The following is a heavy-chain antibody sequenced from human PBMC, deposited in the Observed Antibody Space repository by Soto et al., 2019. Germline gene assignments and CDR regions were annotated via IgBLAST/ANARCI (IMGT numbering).Heavy chain of an antibody. CDR3: ATAIYSSFDY. D-gene: IGHD5-18*01. J-gene: IGHJ4*02. CDR2: ISYDGSNK. Sequence: QVQLVESGGGVVQPGRSLRLSCAASGFTFSSYGMHWVRQAPGKGLEWVAVISYDGSNKYYADSVKGRFTISRDNSKNALYLQMNSLRAADTAVYYCATAIYSSFDYWGQGTLVTVSS. CDR1: GFTFSSYG. V-gene: IGHV3-30*03.